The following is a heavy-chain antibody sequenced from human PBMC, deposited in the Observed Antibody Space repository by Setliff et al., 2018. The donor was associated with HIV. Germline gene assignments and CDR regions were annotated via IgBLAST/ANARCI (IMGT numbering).Heavy chain of an antibody. CDR3: ARCPRYCSGSGCDPQYSHMDV. V-gene: IGHV3-74*01. J-gene: IGHJ6*03. CDR2: ISRDGDNS. D-gene: IGHD2-15*01. Sequence: GGSLRLSCAASGFTFTNYYMHWVRQVPGKGLVWVSLISRDGDNSHYADSVKGRFTISRDNAKNTLYLQMNSLRVEDTAVYCCARCPRYCSGSGCDPQYSHMDVWGQGTTVTVSS. CDR1: GFTFTNYY.